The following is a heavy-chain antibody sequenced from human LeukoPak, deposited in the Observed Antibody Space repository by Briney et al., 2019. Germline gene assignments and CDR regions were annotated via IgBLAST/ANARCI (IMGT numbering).Heavy chain of an antibody. V-gene: IGHV3-30*04. CDR1: GFTFSSYA. CDR3: AREVYSGYHFDY. J-gene: IGHJ4*02. D-gene: IGHD5-12*01. Sequence: GSLRLSCAASGFTFSSYAMHWVRQAPGKGLEWVAVISYDGSNKYYADSVKGRFTISRDNSKNTLYLQMNSLRAEDTAVCYCAREVYSGYHFDYWGQGTMVTVSS. CDR2: ISYDGSNK.